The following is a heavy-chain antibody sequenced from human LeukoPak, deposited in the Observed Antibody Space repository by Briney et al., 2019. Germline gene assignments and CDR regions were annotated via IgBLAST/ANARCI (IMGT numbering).Heavy chain of an antibody. D-gene: IGHD3-10*01. CDR2: LSCSGAST. Sequence: AGGSLRLSCAASAFTFGNYAMNWFRQAPGKGLQWVSGLSCSGASTYYADSVKGRFTISRDNSKNTLYLQMNRLRAGDTAVYYCAKGSDRSGSYYLDYWGQGTLVTVSS. J-gene: IGHJ4*02. CDR3: AKGSDRSGSYYLDY. V-gene: IGHV3-23*01. CDR1: AFTFGNYA.